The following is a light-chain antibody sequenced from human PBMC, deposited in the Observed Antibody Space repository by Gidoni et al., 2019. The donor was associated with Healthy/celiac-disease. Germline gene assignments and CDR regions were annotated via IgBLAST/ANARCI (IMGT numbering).Light chain of an antibody. CDR2: GAS. Sequence: EIVLTQSPGTVSLSPGERATLSCRASQSVSSSYLAWYQQKPGQAPRLLIYGASSRDTGIPDRFSGSGSGTDFTLTISRLEPEDSAVYYCQQYGSSTWTFGQGTKVEIK. J-gene: IGKJ1*01. CDR1: QSVSSSY. V-gene: IGKV3-20*01. CDR3: QQYGSSTWT.